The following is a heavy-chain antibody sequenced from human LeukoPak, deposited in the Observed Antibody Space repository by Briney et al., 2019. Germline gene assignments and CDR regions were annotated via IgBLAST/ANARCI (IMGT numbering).Heavy chain of an antibody. J-gene: IGHJ5*02. V-gene: IGHV4-4*07. CDR1: GGSISSYY. Sequence: SETLSLTCTVSGGSISSYYWSWIRQPAGERLEWIGRICTGGSTHYNPSLKSRVTMSVATAKNQFSLKVSSVTAADTAVYYCARDLSVPAAMGDWFDPWGQGTLVTVSS. CDR2: ICTGGST. CDR3: ARDLSVPAAMGDWFDP. D-gene: IGHD2-2*01.